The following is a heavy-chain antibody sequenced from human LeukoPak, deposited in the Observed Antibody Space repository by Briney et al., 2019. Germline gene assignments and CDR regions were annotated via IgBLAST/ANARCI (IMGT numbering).Heavy chain of an antibody. CDR3: ALVFGDQNWFDP. CDR2: IYHSGST. J-gene: IGHJ5*02. CDR1: CGSISSGGYS. D-gene: IGHD3-10*01. Sequence: SETLSLTCAVSCGSISSGGYSWSWIRQPPGKGLEWIGYIYHSGSTYYNPSLKSRVTISVDRSKNQFSLQLSSVAAADTAVYYCALVFGDQNWFDPWGQGTLVTVSS. V-gene: IGHV4-30-2*01.